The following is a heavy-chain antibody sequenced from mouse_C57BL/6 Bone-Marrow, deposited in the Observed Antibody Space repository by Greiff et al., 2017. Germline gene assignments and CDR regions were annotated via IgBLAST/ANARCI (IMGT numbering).Heavy chain of an antibody. CDR2: INYDGSST. V-gene: IGHV5-16*01. J-gene: IGHJ3*01. D-gene: IGHD1-1*01. CDR1: GFTFSDYY. Sequence: EVKLMESEGGLVQPGSSMKLSCTASGFTFSDYYMAWVRQVPEKGLEWVANINYDGSSTYYLDSLKSRFIISRDNAKNILYLQMSSLKSEDTATYYCASYYYGETYWGQGTLVTVSA. CDR3: ASYYYGETY.